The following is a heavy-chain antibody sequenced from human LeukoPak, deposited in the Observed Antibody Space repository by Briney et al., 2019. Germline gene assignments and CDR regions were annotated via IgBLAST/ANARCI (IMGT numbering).Heavy chain of an antibody. J-gene: IGHJ4*02. Sequence: GGSLRLSCAASRFTFSSTWMSWVRQAPGKGLQWVATINQDGSEKYYVDSVKGRFTISRDNAKNSLYLQMNSLRAEDTAVYYCARDGARYCSGGSCYSAYWGQGTLVTVSS. D-gene: IGHD2-15*01. CDR3: ARDGARYCSGGSCYSAY. V-gene: IGHV3-7*01. CDR2: INQDGSEK. CDR1: RFTFSSTW.